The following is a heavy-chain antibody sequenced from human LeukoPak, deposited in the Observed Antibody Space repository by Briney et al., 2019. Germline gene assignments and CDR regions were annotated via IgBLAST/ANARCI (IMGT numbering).Heavy chain of an antibody. J-gene: IGHJ5*02. CDR3: ARFRGYCSSTSCSTRFNWFDP. CDR1: GFTFGDYA. D-gene: IGHD2-2*01. CDR2: INHSGST. Sequence: LRLSCTASGFTFGDYAMSWIRQPPGKGLEWIGEINHSGSTNYNPSLKSRVTISVDTSKNQFSLKLSSVTAADTAVYYCARFRGYCSSTSCSTRFNWFDPWGQGTLVTVSS. V-gene: IGHV4-34*01.